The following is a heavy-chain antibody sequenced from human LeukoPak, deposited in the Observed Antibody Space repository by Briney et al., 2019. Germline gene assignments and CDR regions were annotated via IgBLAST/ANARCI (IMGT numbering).Heavy chain of an antibody. J-gene: IGHJ4*02. CDR1: GFTFSSYA. CDR3: AKDLDIVVVPAAIGY. D-gene: IGHD2-2*02. V-gene: IGHV3-23*01. Sequence: GGSLRLSCAAPGFTFSSYAMSWVRQAPGKGLEWVSAISGSGGSTYYADSVKGRFTISRDNSKNTLYLQMNSLRAEDTAVYHCAKDLDIVVVPAAIGYWGQGTLVTVSS. CDR2: ISGSGGST.